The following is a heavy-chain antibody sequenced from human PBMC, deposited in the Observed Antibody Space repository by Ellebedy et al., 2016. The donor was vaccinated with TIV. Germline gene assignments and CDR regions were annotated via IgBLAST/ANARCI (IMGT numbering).Heavy chain of an antibody. J-gene: IGHJ4*02. CDR3: ARELVAASGNY. V-gene: IGHV1-46*01. D-gene: IGHD6-13*01. Sequence: AASVKVSCKTSGYTFGSFDIVWVRQAPGQGLEWMGIIHPSGGSTTYAQKFQGRVTMTRDTSTSTVYMELSSLTSEDTAVYYCARELVAASGNYWGQGTLVTVSS. CDR2: IHPSGGST. CDR1: GYTFGSFD.